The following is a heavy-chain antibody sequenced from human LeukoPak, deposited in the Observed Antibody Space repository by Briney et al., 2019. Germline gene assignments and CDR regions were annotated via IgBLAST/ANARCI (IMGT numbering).Heavy chain of an antibody. J-gene: IGHJ6*03. V-gene: IGHV4-39*07. CDR1: GGSISSSSYY. CDR3: ARRTWIQLWLLGYYYYMDV. D-gene: IGHD5-18*01. CDR2: IYYSGST. Sequence: PSETLSLTCTVSGGSISSSSYYWGWIRQPPGKGLEWIGSIYYSGSTYYNPSLKSRVTISVDTSKNQFSLKLSSVTAADTAVYYCARRTWIQLWLLGYYYYMDVWGKGTTVTVSS.